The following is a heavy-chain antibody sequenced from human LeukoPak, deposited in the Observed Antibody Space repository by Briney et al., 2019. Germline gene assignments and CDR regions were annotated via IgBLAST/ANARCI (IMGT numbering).Heavy chain of an antibody. CDR2: IYYTGST. CDR3: ARDNGSGLIDY. V-gene: IGHV4-59*01. J-gene: IGHJ4*02. Sequence: KPSETLSLTCTVSGGSISSYYWSWIRQPPGKGLEWIGYIYYTGSTNYNPSLKSRVTISVDTSKNQFSLKLSSVTAADTAVYYCARDNGSGLIDYWGQGTLVTVSS. D-gene: IGHD6-19*01. CDR1: GGSISSYY.